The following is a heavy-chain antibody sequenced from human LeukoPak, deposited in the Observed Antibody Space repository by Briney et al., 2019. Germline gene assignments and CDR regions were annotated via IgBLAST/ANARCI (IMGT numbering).Heavy chain of an antibody. V-gene: IGHV3-23*01. CDR3: AKGPKLYSGSHPDS. CDR2: ITGDDDRT. D-gene: IGHD1-26*01. J-gene: IGHJ4*02. Sequence: PGGSLRLSCAASGFTFSRAAMTWVRQAPGKGLEWVATITGDDDRTYYTNSVQGRFTISRDYSRNTLHLQMNSLRAEDTAIYYCAKGPKLYSGSHPDSWGQGTLVTISS. CDR1: GFTFSRAA.